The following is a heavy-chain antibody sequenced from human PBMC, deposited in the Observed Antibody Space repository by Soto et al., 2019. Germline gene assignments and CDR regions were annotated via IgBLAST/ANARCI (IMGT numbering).Heavy chain of an antibody. J-gene: IGHJ4*02. Sequence: GGSLRLSCAASGFTFSSYAMHWVRQAPGKGLEWVAVISYDGSNKYYADSVKGRFTISRDNSKNTLYLQMNSLRAEDTAVYYCARASYPLNSKTQYDYWGQGTLVTVSS. V-gene: IGHV3-30-3*01. CDR2: ISYDGSNK. CDR3: ARASYPLNSKTQYDY. CDR1: GFTFSSYA. D-gene: IGHD1-7*01.